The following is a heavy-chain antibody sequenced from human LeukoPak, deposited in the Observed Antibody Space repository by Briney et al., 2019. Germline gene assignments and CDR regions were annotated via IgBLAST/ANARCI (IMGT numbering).Heavy chain of an antibody. V-gene: IGHV3-11*01. Sequence: GGSLRLSCAASGFTFSDYYMSWIRQAPGKGLEWVSYISNSGSTIYYADSVKGRFTISRDNAKNSLYLQMNSLRAEDTAVYYCARDLLGYDYVWGSYRYAHYFDYWGQGTLVTVSS. D-gene: IGHD3-16*02. CDR1: GFTFSDYY. J-gene: IGHJ4*02. CDR2: ISNSGSTI. CDR3: ARDLLGYDYVWGSYRYAHYFDY.